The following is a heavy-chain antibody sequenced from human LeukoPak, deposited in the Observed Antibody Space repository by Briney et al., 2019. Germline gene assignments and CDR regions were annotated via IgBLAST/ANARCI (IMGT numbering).Heavy chain of an antibody. CDR2: INHSGST. D-gene: IGHD2-2*01. Sequence: SETLSLTCAVYGGSFSGYYWSWIRQPPGKGLEWIGEINHSGSTNYNPSLKSRVTISVDTSKNQFSLKLSSVTAADTAVYYCARTYCSSTSCLLFDYWGQGTLVTVSS. CDR3: ARTYCSSTSCLLFDY. CDR1: GGSFSGYY. V-gene: IGHV4-34*01. J-gene: IGHJ4*02.